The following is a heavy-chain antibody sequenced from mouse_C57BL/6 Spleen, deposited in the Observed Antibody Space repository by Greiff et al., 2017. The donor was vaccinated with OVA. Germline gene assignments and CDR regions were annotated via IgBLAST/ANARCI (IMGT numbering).Heavy chain of an antibody. V-gene: IGHV5-16*01. D-gene: IGHD2-5*01. CDR2: INYDGSST. Sequence: EVKLMESEGGLVQPGSSMKLSCTASGFTFSDYYMAWVRQVPEKGLEWVANINYDGSSTYYLDSLKSRFIISRDNAKNILYLQMSSLKSEDTATYYGARDRAYYSNYWYFDVGGTGTTVTVSS. J-gene: IGHJ1*03. CDR1: GFTFSDYY. CDR3: ARDRAYYSNYWYFDV.